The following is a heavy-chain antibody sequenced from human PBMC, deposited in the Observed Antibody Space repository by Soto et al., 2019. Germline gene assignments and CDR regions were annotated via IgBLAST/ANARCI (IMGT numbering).Heavy chain of an antibody. CDR1: GFTFSNYA. J-gene: IGHJ4*02. Sequence: DVQLLESGGGLEQPGGSLRLSCVVSGFTFSNYAMSWVRQAPGKGLEWVSEINGSGGSTYYADSVEGRFTISRDNSKSTLYLQMNSLRAEDTAVYYCAKDLWFGYTYGYFNYWGQGTLVTVSS. CDR2: INGSGGST. CDR3: AKDLWFGYTYGYFNY. D-gene: IGHD3-10*01. V-gene: IGHV3-23*01.